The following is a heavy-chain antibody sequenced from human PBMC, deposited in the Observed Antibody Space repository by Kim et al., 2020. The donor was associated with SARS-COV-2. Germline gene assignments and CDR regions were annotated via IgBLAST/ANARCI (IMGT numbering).Heavy chain of an antibody. V-gene: IGHV3-74*01. Sequence: GGSLRLSCAASGFTFSSYWMHWVRQAPGKGLVWVSRINSDGSSTSYADSVKGRFTISRDNAKNTLYLQMNSLRAEDTAVYYCASAPGAWDAFDIWGQGTMVTVSS. J-gene: IGHJ3*02. CDR3: ASAPGAWDAFDI. D-gene: IGHD3-10*01. CDR2: INSDGSST. CDR1: GFTFSSYW.